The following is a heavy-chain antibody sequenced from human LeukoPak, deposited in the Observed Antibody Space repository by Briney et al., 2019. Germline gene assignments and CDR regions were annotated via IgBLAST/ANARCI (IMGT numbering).Heavy chain of an antibody. Sequence: SETLSLTCTVSGYSISSGYYWGWIRQPPGKGLEWIGSIYHSGSTYYNPSLKSRVTISVDTSKNQFSLKLSSVTAADTAVYYCARGSPHDCSSTSCYNPYDYYYYYMDVWGKGTTVTVSS. CDR3: ARGSPHDCSSTSCYNPYDYYYYYMDV. CDR2: IYHSGST. J-gene: IGHJ6*03. CDR1: GYSISSGYY. V-gene: IGHV4-38-2*02. D-gene: IGHD2-2*01.